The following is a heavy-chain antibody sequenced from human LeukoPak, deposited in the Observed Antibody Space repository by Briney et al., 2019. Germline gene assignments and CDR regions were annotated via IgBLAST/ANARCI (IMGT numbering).Heavy chain of an antibody. CDR3: ARGDGSSWHEASNWFDP. D-gene: IGHD6-13*01. J-gene: IGHJ5*02. Sequence: GRSLSLSCAASGFTFSSYEMNWVRQAPGKGLEWIANISSGSTTINYADSVKGRFTISRDNAKNSLYLQMNRLRVDDTAVYFCARGDGSSWHEASNWFDPWGQGTLVTVSS. V-gene: IGHV3-48*03. CDR1: GFTFSSYE. CDR2: ISSGSTTI.